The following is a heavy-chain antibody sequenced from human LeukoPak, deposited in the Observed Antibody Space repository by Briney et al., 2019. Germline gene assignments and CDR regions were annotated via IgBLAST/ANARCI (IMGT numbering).Heavy chain of an antibody. D-gene: IGHD5-12*01. Sequence: ASVKVSCKASGYTFTGYYMHWVRQAPGQGLEWMGWINPNSGGTNHAQKFRGRVTMTRDTSISTAYMELSRLRSDDTAVYYCARVEIVATMSFDYWGQGTLVTVSS. CDR3: ARVEIVATMSFDY. CDR2: INPNSGGT. CDR1: GYTFTGYY. V-gene: IGHV1-2*02. J-gene: IGHJ4*02.